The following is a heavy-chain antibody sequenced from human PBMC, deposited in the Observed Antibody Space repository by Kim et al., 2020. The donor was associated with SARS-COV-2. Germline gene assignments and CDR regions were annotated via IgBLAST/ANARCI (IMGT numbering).Heavy chain of an antibody. D-gene: IGHD6-13*01. CDR3: ARAWYVDYYYGMDV. J-gene: IGHJ6*02. V-gene: IGHV4-30-4*01. CDR2: IYYSGST. Sequence: SETLSLTCTVSGGSISSGDYYWSWIRQPPGKGLEWIGYIYYSGSTYYNPSLKSRVTISVDTSKNQFSLKLSSVTAADTAVYYCARAWYVDYYYGMDVWGQGTTVTVSS. CDR1: GGSISSGDYY.